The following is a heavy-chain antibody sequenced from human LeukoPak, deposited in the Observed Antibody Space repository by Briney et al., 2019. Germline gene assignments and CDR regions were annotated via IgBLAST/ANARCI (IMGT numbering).Heavy chain of an antibody. D-gene: IGHD5-12*01. Sequence: GASVKVSCKVSGYTLTELSMHWVRQAPGKGLEWMGGFDPGDGETIYAQKFQGRVTMTEDTSTDTAYMELSSLRSEDTAVYYCATDLFMGYDSADYWGQGTLVTVSS. V-gene: IGHV1-24*01. J-gene: IGHJ4*02. CDR1: GYTLTELS. CDR3: ATDLFMGYDSADY. CDR2: FDPGDGET.